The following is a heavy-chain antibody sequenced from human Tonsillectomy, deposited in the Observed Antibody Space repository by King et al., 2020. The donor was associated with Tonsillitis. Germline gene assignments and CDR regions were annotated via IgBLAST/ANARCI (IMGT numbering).Heavy chain of an antibody. CDR3: ARGVGKGVGEATTPFDY. J-gene: IGHJ4*02. CDR2: IGTAGNT. V-gene: IGHV3-13*01. CDR1: GFTFSNYD. D-gene: IGHD6-25*01. Sequence: VQLVEFGGDLVQPGGSLRLSCAASGFTFSNYDMHWVRQATGKGLEWVSAIGTAGNTYYPGSVKGRFTISRENAKNYLYLQMNSLRAGETAVYYCARGVGKGVGEATTPFDYGGQGTLVTVSS.